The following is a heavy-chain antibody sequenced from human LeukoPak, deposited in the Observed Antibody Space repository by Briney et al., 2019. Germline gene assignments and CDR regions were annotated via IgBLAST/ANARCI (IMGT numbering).Heavy chain of an antibody. V-gene: IGHV1-18*01. D-gene: IGHD3-22*01. CDR2: IRAYNGNT. CDR3: ARATYYDSSGHYYGMDV. CDR1: GYTFTSYG. Sequence: GASVKVSCKASGYTFTSYGISWVRQTPGQGLEWMGWIRAYNGNTNYAQKLQGRVTMTTDTSTSTAYMELRSLRSDDTAVYYCARATYYDSSGHYYGMDVWGQGTTVTVSS. J-gene: IGHJ6*02.